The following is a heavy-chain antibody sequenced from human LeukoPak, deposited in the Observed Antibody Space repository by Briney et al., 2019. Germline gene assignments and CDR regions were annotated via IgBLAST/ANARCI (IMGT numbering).Heavy chain of an antibody. V-gene: IGHV5-51*01. Sequence: GESLKISCKGSGYCFTSYWIGWVRQMRGKGLEWMGIIYPGDSNTRYSPSFQGQVTISADKSISTAYLQWSSLKASDTAMYYCARQEYSRSPGDYWGQGTLVTVSS. CDR3: ARQEYSRSPGDY. CDR2: IYPGDSNT. J-gene: IGHJ4*02. D-gene: IGHD6-6*01. CDR1: GYCFTSYW.